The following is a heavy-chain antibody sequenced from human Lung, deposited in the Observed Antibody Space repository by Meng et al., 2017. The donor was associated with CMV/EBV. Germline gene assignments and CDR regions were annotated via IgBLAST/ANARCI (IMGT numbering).Heavy chain of an antibody. Sequence: DSISSGDYYWTWIRQPPGKGLEWIGFIHNSGSTYYNPSLKTRVTISLDTSKNQFSLNLSSVTAADTAVYYCARDPKRFSYGHNFDYWGKGTLVTVS. V-gene: IGHV4-30-4*01. CDR2: IHNSGST. CDR1: DSISSGDYY. CDR3: ARDPKRFSYGHNFDY. D-gene: IGHD5-18*01. J-gene: IGHJ4*02.